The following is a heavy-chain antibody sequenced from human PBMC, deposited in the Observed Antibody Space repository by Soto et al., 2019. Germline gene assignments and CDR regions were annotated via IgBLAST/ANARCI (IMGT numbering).Heavy chain of an antibody. CDR1: GGSISSYC. Sequence: SETLSLTCTVAGGSISSYCWSWIRQPPGKGLEWIGYIYYSGSTNYNPSLKSRVTISVDTSKNQFSLKLSSVTAADTAVYYCARLGAPAAIHPFDYWGQGTLVTVSS. D-gene: IGHD2-2*01. CDR2: IYYSGST. J-gene: IGHJ4*02. CDR3: ARLGAPAAIHPFDY. V-gene: IGHV4-59*08.